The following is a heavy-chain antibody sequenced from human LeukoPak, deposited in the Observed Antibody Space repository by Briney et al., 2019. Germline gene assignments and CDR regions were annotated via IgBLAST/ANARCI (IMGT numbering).Heavy chain of an antibody. CDR3: ARGAPPQN. V-gene: IGHV4-4*02. Sequence: PSGTLSLTCVVSGGSISSNNWWSWVRQSPGKGLEWIGEINHSGSTNYNPSLKSRVTILVDKSKNQLSLKMTSVTAADTAEYYCARGAPPQNWGQGTLVTVSS. CDR2: INHSGST. CDR1: GGSISSNNW. J-gene: IGHJ4*02.